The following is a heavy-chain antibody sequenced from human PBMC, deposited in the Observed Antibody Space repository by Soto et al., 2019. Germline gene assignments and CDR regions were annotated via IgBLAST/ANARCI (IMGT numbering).Heavy chain of an antibody. CDR2: ISYDGSNK. Sequence: GGSLRLSCAASGFTFSSYAMHWVRQAPGKGLEWVAVISYDGSNKYYADSVKGRFTISRDNSKNTLYLQMNSLRAEDMAVYYCARDLLGSYGDYEAFDYWGQGTLVTVSS. J-gene: IGHJ4*02. CDR1: GFTFSSYA. V-gene: IGHV3-30-3*01. CDR3: ARDLLGSYGDYEAFDY. D-gene: IGHD4-17*01.